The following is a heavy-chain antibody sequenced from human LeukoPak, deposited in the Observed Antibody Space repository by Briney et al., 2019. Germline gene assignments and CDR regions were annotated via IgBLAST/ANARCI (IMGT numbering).Heavy chain of an antibody. V-gene: IGHV3-30*07. Sequence: PGRSLRLSCAASGFTFSSYAMHWVRQAPGKGLEWVAVISSDGSTKYYADSVKGRFTISRDNSKNTLFLQMNSLRAEDTAVYYCARDDAIFDYWGQGTLVTVSS. CDR2: ISSDGSTK. CDR1: GFTFSSYA. CDR3: ARDDAIFDY. J-gene: IGHJ4*02.